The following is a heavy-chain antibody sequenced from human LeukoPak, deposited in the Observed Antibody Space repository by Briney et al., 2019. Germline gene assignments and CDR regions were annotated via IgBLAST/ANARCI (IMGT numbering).Heavy chain of an antibody. D-gene: IGHD6-6*01. CDR3: ARDRSSIAARPFDY. J-gene: IGHJ4*02. CDR1: GGSISSSSYY. Sequence: SETLSLTCTVSGGSISSSSYYWGWIRQPPGKGLEWIGSIYYSGSTYYNPSLKSRVTISVDTSKNQLSLKLSSVTAADTAVYYCARDRSSIAARPFDYWGQGTLVTVSS. V-gene: IGHV4-39*07. CDR2: IYYSGST.